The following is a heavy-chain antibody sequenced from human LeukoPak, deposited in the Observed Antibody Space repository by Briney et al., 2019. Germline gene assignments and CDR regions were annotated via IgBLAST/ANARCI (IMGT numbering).Heavy chain of an antibody. D-gene: IGHD6-19*01. CDR3: ARESETSGWYDY. Sequence: GGSLRLSCAAPGFFFDNYAIHWVRQAPGKGLEWVSLISGDGGSTFYADSVRGRFTISRDDTRKSLSLQMSSLRSEDTALYYCARESETSGWYDYWGQGTLVTVSS. J-gene: IGHJ4*02. CDR2: ISGDGGST. V-gene: IGHV3-43*02. CDR1: GFFFDNYA.